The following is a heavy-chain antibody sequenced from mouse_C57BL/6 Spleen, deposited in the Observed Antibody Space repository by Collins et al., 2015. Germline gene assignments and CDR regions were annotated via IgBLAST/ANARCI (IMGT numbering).Heavy chain of an antibody. J-gene: IGHJ1*03. CDR2: SRNKANDYTT. Sequence: EVKLVVIWRGLVQSGRSLRLSCATSGFTFSDFYMEWVRQAPGKGLEWIAASRNKANDYTTEYSASVKGRFIVSRDTSQSILYLQMNALRAEDSAIYYCARDYYGSYYWYFDVWGTGTTVTVSS. V-gene: IGHV7-1*01. D-gene: IGHD1-1*01. CDR3: ARDYYGSYYWYFDV. CDR1: GFTFSDFY.